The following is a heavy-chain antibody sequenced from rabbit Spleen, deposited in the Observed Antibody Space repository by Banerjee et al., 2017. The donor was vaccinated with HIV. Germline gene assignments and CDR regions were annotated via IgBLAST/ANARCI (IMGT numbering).Heavy chain of an antibody. CDR3: ARGFSGDYIDGYFNL. V-gene: IGHV1S45*01. J-gene: IGHJ4*01. CDR1: GFSFSSSYY. D-gene: IGHD1-1*01. Sequence: QEQLEESGGDLVKPEGSLTLTCTASGFSFSSSYYMCWVRQAPGKGLEWIGCIYTGSGNTYYASWAKGRFTISKTSSTTVTLQMTSLTVADTATYLCARGFSGDYIDGYFNLWGPGTLVTVS. CDR2: IYTGSGNT.